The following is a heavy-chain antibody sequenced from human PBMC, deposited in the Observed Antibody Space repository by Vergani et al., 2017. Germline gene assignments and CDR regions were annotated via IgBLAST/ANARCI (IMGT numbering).Heavy chain of an antibody. J-gene: IGHJ4*02. D-gene: IGHD1-26*01. CDR3: AKVRSSGSYSYYFDY. CDR1: GFTFSSYG. Sequence: QVQLVESGGGVVQPGRSLRLSCAASGFTFSSYGMHWVRQAPGKGLEWVAVISYDGSNKYYADSVKGRFTISRDNSKNTLYLQMNSLRAEDTAVYYCAKVRSSGSYSYYFDYWGQGTLVTVSS. V-gene: IGHV3-30*18. CDR2: ISYDGSNK.